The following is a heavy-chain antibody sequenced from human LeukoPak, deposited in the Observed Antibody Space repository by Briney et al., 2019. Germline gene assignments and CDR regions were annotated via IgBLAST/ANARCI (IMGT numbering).Heavy chain of an antibody. J-gene: IGHJ4*02. CDR3: ARGWVVGATIDY. D-gene: IGHD1-26*01. Sequence: PSETLSLTCTVSGGSISSTDHYWGWVRQPPGKRLECIGTIFYSGSAYYTPSLRSRVTMSVDTSKNQFSLRLSSVTAADTAVYYCARGWVVGATIDYWGQGTLVTVSS. V-gene: IGHV4-39*01. CDR1: GGSISSTDHY. CDR2: IFYSGSA.